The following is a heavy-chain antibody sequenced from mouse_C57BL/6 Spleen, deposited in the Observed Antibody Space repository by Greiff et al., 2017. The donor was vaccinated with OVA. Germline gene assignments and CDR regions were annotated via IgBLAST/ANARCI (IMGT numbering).Heavy chain of an antibody. J-gene: IGHJ3*01. D-gene: IGHD1-1*01. Sequence: EVKLMESGPGLVKPSQSLSLTCSVTGYSITSGYYWNWIRQFPGNKLEWMGYISYDGSNNYNPSLKNRISITRDTSKNQFFLKLNSVTTEDSATYYCASEHYYGSSYGFAYWGQGTLVTVSA. CDR1: GYSITSGYY. CDR2: ISYDGSN. V-gene: IGHV3-6*01. CDR3: ASEHYYGSSYGFAY.